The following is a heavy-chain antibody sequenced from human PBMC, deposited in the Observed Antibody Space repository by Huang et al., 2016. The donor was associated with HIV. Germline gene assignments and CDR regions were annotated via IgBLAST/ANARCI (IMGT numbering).Heavy chain of an antibody. J-gene: IGHJ4*02. Sequence: QVQLHQWGAGLLKPSETLSLTCAVYGGSFSGPNWTWIRQTPGKGLEWIGEIKHSGRTNYSPSLKRRVTISLDTSKNQFSRRLRSVTAADTAVYYCARGRGDARGFLGLDFWGQGTLVTVSS. V-gene: IGHV4-34*01. CDR1: GGSFSGPN. CDR2: IKHSGRT. CDR3: ARGRGDARGFLGLDF. D-gene: IGHD3-16*01.